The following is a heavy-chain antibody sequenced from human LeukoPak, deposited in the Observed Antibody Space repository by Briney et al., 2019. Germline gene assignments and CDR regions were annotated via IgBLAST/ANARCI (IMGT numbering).Heavy chain of an antibody. CDR2: INPIRGGT. CDR1: GYTFTGYY. V-gene: IGHV1-2*02. J-gene: IGHJ4*02. CDR3: ARVGSDYYDSSGKFDY. Sequence: ASVKVSCKASGYTFTGYYMHWVRQAPGQGLEWMGWINPIRGGTNYAQKFQGRVTMTRATSISTAYMALSRLRSDETAVYSCARVGSDYYDSSGKFDYWGQGTLVTVSS. D-gene: IGHD3-22*01.